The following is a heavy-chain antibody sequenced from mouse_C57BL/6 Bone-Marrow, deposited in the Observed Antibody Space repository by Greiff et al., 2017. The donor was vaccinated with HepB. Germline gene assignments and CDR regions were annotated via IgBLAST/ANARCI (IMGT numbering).Heavy chain of an antibody. CDR2: IHPNSGST. Sequence: QVQLQQSGAELVKPGASVKLSCKASGYTFTSYWMHWVKQRPGQGLEWIGMIHPNSGSTNYNEKFKSKATLTVDKSSSTAYMQLSSLTSEDSAVYYCARSPYYYGSSPYYFDYWGQGTTLTVSS. D-gene: IGHD1-1*01. V-gene: IGHV1-64*01. J-gene: IGHJ2*01. CDR3: ARSPYYYGSSPYYFDY. CDR1: GYTFTSYW.